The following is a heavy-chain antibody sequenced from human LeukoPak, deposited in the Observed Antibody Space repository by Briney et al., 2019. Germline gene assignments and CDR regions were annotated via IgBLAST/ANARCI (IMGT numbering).Heavy chain of an antibody. J-gene: IGHJ4*02. Sequence: GGSLRLSCAASGFTFSIYSMNWVRQAPGKGPEWLSYISSSSAIYYADSVKGRLTISRDNAKNSLYLQMNSLRAEDTAVYYCARGRGYPDYWGQGTLVIVSS. CDR1: GFTFSIYS. V-gene: IGHV3-48*04. CDR3: ARGRGYPDY. CDR2: ISSSSAI. D-gene: IGHD3-22*01.